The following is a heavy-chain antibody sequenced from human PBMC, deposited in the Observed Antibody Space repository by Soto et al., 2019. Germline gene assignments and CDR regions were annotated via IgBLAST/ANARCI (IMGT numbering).Heavy chain of an antibody. J-gene: IGHJ4*02. CDR1: NGSISTYF. D-gene: IGHD1-26*01. V-gene: IGHV4-59*01. Sequence: SETLSLTCTVSNGSISTYFWNWIRQPPGKGLEWIAYIHHSGTTNYNPSLKSRVTVSVDMSKNQFSLKLNSVTAADTAVYYCARGQGSYFPFDFWGQGNLVTVSS. CDR3: ARGQGSYFPFDF. CDR2: IHHSGTT.